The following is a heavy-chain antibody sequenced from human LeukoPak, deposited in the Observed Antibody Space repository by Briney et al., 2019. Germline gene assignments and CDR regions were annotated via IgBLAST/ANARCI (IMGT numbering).Heavy chain of an antibody. CDR1: GFTFSSYG. CDR2: ISYDGSNK. CDR3: ARDNLAGFGIDY. J-gene: IGHJ4*02. D-gene: IGHD1-14*01. V-gene: IGHV3-30*03. Sequence: GGSLRLSCAASGFTFSSYGMHWVGQAPGKGLEWVAVISYDGSNKYYADSVKGRFTISRDNAKNSLYLQMNSLRAEDTAVYYCARDNLAGFGIDYWGQGTLVTVSS.